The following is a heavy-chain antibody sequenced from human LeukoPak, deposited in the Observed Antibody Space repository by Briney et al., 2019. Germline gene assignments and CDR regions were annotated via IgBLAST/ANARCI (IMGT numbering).Heavy chain of an antibody. CDR1: GFTFSDYA. J-gene: IGHJ6*04. CDR3: AELGITMIGGV. V-gene: IGHV3-23*01. CDR2: IGGGGSDT. D-gene: IGHD3-10*02. Sequence: GGSLRLSCAASGFTFSDYAMSWVRQAPGKGLEWVSAIGGGGSDTYYADPVKGRFTISRDNAKNSLYLQMNSLRADDTAVYYCAELGITMIGGVWGKGTTVTISS.